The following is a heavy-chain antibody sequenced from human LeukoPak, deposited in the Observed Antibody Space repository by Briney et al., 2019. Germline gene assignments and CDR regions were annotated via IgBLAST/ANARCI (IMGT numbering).Heavy chain of an antibody. CDR1: GDTFTSYG. CDR3: ARVYPFDGDYTFDY. V-gene: IGHV1-18*01. Sequence: ASVKVSCKASGDTFTSYGISWVRQAPGQGLEWMGWISAYNGNTNYAQKLQGRVTMTTDTSTSTAYMELRSLRSDDTAVYYCARVYPFDGDYTFDYWGQGTLVTVSS. CDR2: ISAYNGNT. D-gene: IGHD4-17*01. J-gene: IGHJ4*02.